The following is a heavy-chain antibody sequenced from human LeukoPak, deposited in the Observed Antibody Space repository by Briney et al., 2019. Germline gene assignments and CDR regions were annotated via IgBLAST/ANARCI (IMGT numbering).Heavy chain of an antibody. J-gene: IGHJ4*02. D-gene: IGHD2-2*01. CDR1: GYAFTGYY. V-gene: IGHV1-2*02. CDR3: ARESADSCSSTSCYIDY. CDR2: INPNSGGT. Sequence: ASVKVSCKASGYAFTGYYMHWVRQAPGQGLEWMGWINPNSGGTNYAQKLQGRVTMTRDTSISTAYMELSRLRSDDTAVYYCARESADSCSSTSCYIDYWGQGTLVTVSS.